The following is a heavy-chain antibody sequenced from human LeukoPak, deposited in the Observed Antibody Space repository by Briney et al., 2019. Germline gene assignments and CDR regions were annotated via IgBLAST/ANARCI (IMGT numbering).Heavy chain of an antibody. CDR3: VRVGYTNYGIDY. CDR2: IWYDGSNK. Sequence: GRSLRLSCAVSGFTFSSYGMHWVRQAPGKGLEWVAVIWYDGSNKYYGDSVKGPFTISRDSSKNTLDLQMNSLRAEDTAVYYCVRVGYTNYGIDYWGQGTLVTVSS. CDR1: GFTFSSYG. J-gene: IGHJ4*02. V-gene: IGHV3-33*01. D-gene: IGHD4-11*01.